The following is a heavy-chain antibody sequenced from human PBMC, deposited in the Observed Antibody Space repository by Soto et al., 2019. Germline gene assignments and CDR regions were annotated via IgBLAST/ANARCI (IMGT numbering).Heavy chain of an antibody. D-gene: IGHD1-26*01. Sequence: QVQLAQSGAEVKKPGASVKFSCKASGYTLTDYYIHWVRQAPGRGLEWMGWINPKTGDTYSAQNFQGRVTTTRDTSIDTGYMELSRLQSGDTAVYYCARSSGSYSYYGMDVWGQGTTLTVSS. CDR1: GYTLTDYY. CDR2: INPKTGDT. J-gene: IGHJ6*02. V-gene: IGHV1-2*02. CDR3: ARSSGSYSYYGMDV.